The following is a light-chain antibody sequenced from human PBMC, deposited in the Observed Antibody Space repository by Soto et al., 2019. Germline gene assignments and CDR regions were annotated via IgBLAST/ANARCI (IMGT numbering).Light chain of an antibody. CDR2: YDN. V-gene: IGLV1-36*01. Sequence: QSVLTQPPSVSESPIQRVTISCSGISSNIGNNAVNWYQQLPGQAPKIVIYYDNLLTSGVSDRFSGSKSGISASLAISDLQSDDEADYYCASWDDSLNAYVFGPGTKVTVL. J-gene: IGLJ1*01. CDR1: SSNIGNNA. CDR3: ASWDDSLNAYV.